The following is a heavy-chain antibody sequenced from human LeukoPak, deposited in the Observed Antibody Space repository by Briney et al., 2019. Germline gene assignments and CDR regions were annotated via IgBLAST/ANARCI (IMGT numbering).Heavy chain of an antibody. Sequence: ASVKVSCKASGYSFTGHYMHWVRQAPGQGLEWMGWINPKSGGTNYAQKLQGRVTMTTDTSTSTAYMELRSLRSDDTAVYYCARGPHDYGDYALDYWGQGTLVTVSS. CDR1: GYSFTGHY. CDR2: INPKSGGT. CDR3: ARGPHDYGDYALDY. D-gene: IGHD4-17*01. V-gene: IGHV1-2*02. J-gene: IGHJ4*02.